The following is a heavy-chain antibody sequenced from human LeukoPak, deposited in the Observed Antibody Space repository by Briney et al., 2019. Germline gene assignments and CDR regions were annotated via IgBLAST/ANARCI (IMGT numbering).Heavy chain of an antibody. Sequence: TLSLTFTVSGCSISSGSYYWSCIRQPAGKGLEWMGRIYTSGITNYNPSLKSRVTISVGASKNQFSLKLSSVTAADTAVYYCARDPYSGSYGSYSYYYMDVWGKGTTVTVSS. CDR3: ARDPYSGSYGSYSYYYMDV. CDR2: IYTSGIT. CDR1: GCSISSGSYY. D-gene: IGHD1-26*01. V-gene: IGHV4-61*02. J-gene: IGHJ6*03.